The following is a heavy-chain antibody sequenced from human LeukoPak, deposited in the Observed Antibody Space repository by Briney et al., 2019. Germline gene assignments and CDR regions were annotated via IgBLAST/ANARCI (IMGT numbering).Heavy chain of an antibody. V-gene: IGHV3-48*04. CDR3: ARDRSSGWSIPISFDY. Sequence: GRSLRLSCAVAGLTLSNYGMSWVRQAPGKWLEWVSYISSSISTIYYADSVKGRFPISRENAKNSLYLQMNSRRAEDTAAYYCARDRSSGWSIPISFDYWGQGTLVTVSS. CDR2: ISSSISTI. D-gene: IGHD6-19*01. CDR1: GLTLSNYG. J-gene: IGHJ4*02.